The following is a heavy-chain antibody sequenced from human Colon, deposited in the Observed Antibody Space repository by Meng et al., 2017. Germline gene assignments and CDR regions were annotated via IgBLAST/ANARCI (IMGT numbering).Heavy chain of an antibody. CDR1: GASVSDTNYA. Sequence: GSLRLSCTVSGASVSDTNYAWSWIRQPPGKGLEWIGYGSTNHNPSLKSRVTISVDTSKNQFSLTLNSVTAADTAVYYCARDNWGSLDYWGQGTLVTVSS. J-gene: IGHJ4*02. CDR3: ARDNWGSLDY. D-gene: IGHD7-27*01. CDR2: GST. V-gene: IGHV4-61*01.